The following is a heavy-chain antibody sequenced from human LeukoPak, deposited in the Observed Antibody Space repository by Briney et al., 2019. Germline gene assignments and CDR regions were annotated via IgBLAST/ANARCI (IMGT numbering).Heavy chain of an antibody. Sequence: SETLSLTCTVSGGSISSGIYYWSWIRQPAGKGLEWIGRIYTSGSTNYNPSLKSRVTISVDTSKNQFSLKLSSVTAADTAVYYCARGSGTAMVIYYFDYWGQGTLVTVSS. J-gene: IGHJ4*02. V-gene: IGHV4-61*02. CDR3: ARGSGTAMVIYYFDY. D-gene: IGHD5-18*01. CDR2: IYTSGST. CDR1: GGSISSGIYY.